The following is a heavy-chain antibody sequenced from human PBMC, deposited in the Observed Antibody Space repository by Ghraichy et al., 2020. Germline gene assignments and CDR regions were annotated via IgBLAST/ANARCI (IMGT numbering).Heavy chain of an antibody. CDR1: GFTFSSYA. J-gene: IGHJ4*02. CDR2: ISGSGGST. V-gene: IGHV3-23*01. Sequence: GGSLRLSCAASGFTFSSYAMSWVRQAPGKGLEWVSAISGSGGSTYYADSVKGRFTISRDNSKNTLYLQMNSLRAEDTAVYYCAKDQRFQTFSSSWPYYCLDYWGQGTLVTVSS. CDR3: AKDQRFQTFSSSWPYYCLDY. D-gene: IGHD6-13*01.